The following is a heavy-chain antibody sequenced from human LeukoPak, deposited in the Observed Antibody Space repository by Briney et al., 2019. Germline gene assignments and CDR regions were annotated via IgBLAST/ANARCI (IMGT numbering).Heavy chain of an antibody. V-gene: IGHV3-15*01. CDR1: GFTSSNAW. CDR2: IKRTTDGGTT. Sequence: GGSLRLSCAASGFTSSNAWMSWVRQAPGKGLEWVGRIKRTTDGGTTEYAAPMKDRFTISRDDSKNTLYLQINSLKTEDTALYYCATDLLDVWGQGTTVTVSS. CDR3: ATDLLDV. J-gene: IGHJ6*02.